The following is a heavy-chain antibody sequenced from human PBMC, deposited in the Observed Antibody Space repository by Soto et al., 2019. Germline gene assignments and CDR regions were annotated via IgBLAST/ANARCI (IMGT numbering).Heavy chain of an antibody. J-gene: IGHJ5*02. Sequence: PSETLSLTCTVSGGSISSYYWSWIRQPPGKGLEWIGYIYYSGSTNYNPSLKSRVTISVDTSKNQFSLKLSSVTAADTAVYYCARDAGSYYDFWSGYYTLGWFDPWGQGTLVTVSS. CDR1: GGSISSYY. CDR3: ARDAGSYYDFWSGYYTLGWFDP. D-gene: IGHD3-3*01. CDR2: IYYSGST. V-gene: IGHV4-59*01.